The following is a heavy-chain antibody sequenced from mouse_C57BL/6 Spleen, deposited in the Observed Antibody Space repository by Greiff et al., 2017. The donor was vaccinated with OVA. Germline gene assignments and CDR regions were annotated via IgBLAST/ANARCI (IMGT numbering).Heavy chain of an antibody. V-gene: IGHV1-69*01. CDR2: IDPSDSYT. Sequence: VQLQQSGAELVMPGASVKLSCKASGYTFTSYWMHWVKQRPGQGLEWIGEIDPSDSYTNYNQKFKGKSTLTVDKSSSTAYMQLSSLTSEDSAVYYCARWDLLFDYWGQGTTLTVSS. CDR3: ARWDLLFDY. D-gene: IGHD2-10*01. J-gene: IGHJ2*01. CDR1: GYTFTSYW.